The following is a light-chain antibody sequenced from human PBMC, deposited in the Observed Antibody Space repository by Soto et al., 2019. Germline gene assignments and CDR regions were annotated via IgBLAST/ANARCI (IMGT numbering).Light chain of an antibody. J-gene: IGLJ1*01. Sequence: QSALTQPASVSGSPGQSITISCTGTSSDVGGYNYVSWYQQHPGKAPKLMIYDVSNRPSGVSNRFSGSKSGNTASLTISGRQDEDEADYYCSSYTRSSTPYVFGTGTKLTVL. V-gene: IGLV2-14*01. CDR3: SSYTRSSTPYV. CDR1: SSDVGGYNY. CDR2: DVS.